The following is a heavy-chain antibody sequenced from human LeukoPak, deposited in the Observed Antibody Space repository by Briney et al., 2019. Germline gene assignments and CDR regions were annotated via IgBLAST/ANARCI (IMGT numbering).Heavy chain of an antibody. CDR2: INPNSGGT. Sequence: ASVKVSCKASGYTFTGYYMHWVRQAPGQGLEWMGWINPNSGGTNYAQKFQGRVTMTRDTSISAAYMELSRLRSDDTAVYYCAREPSSSWLNRPPHNWFDPWGQGTLVTVSS. CDR1: GYTFTGYY. D-gene: IGHD6-13*01. CDR3: AREPSSSWLNRPPHNWFDP. J-gene: IGHJ5*02. V-gene: IGHV1-2*02.